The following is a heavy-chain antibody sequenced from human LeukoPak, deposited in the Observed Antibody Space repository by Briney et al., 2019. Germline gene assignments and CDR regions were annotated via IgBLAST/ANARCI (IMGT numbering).Heavy chain of an antibody. CDR2: ISGSGDST. D-gene: IGHD1-26*01. CDR3: ARGELRSYYYGMDV. Sequence: GGSLRLSCTASGFTFSSYAINWVRQAPGKGLEWVSAISGSGDSTYYADSVKGRFTISRDNAKNSLYLQMNSLRAEDTAVYYCARGELRSYYYGMDVWGQGTTVTVSS. CDR1: GFTFSSYA. J-gene: IGHJ6*02. V-gene: IGHV3-23*01.